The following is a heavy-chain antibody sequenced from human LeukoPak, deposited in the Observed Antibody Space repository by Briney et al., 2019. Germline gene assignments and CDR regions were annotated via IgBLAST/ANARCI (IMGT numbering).Heavy chain of an antibody. J-gene: IGHJ4*02. Sequence: GGSLRLSCAASGFTFSSYAMSWVRQAPGKGLEWVSAISGSGGSTYYADSVKGRFTISRDNSKNTLYLQMNSLRAEDTAVYYCAKVGALVDRRRLYYFDYWGQGTLVTVSS. CDR3: AKVGALVDRRRLYYFDY. CDR2: ISGSGGST. V-gene: IGHV3-23*01. D-gene: IGHD3-16*01. CDR1: GFTFSSYA.